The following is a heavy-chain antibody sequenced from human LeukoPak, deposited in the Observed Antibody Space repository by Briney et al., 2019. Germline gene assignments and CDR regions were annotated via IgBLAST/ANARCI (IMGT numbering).Heavy chain of an antibody. CDR3: ARDKRGSGYYYGYFDY. CDR1: GFTFSSYA. D-gene: IGHD3-22*01. V-gene: IGHV3-48*02. Sequence: GGSLRLSCAASGFTFSSYAMSWVRQAPGKGLEWVSYISSSSSTIYYADSVKGRFTISRDNAKNSLYLQMNSLRDEDTAVYYCARDKRGSGYYYGYFDYWGQGTLVTVSS. J-gene: IGHJ4*02. CDR2: ISSSSSTI.